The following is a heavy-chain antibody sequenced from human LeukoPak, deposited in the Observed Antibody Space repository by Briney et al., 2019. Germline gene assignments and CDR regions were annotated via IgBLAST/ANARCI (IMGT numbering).Heavy chain of an antibody. CDR3: ARGGDYYDSDQGYFDL. D-gene: IGHD3-22*01. V-gene: IGHV4-59*01. CDR2: IYYSGST. Sequence: PETLSLTCTVSGGSISSYYWSWIRQPPGKGLEWIGYIYYSGSTNYNPSLKSRVPISVDTSMNQFSLKLSSVTAADTAVYYCARGGDYYDSDQGYFDLWGRGTLVTVSS. CDR1: GGSISSYY. J-gene: IGHJ2*01.